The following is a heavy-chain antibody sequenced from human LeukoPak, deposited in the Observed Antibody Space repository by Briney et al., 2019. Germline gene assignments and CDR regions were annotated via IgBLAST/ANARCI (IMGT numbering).Heavy chain of an antibody. CDR1: GGSISSGSYY. CDR2: IYYSGST. J-gene: IGHJ4*02. CDR3: ARLRDMAYLDY. Sequence: SETLSLTCTVSGGSISSGSYYWCWIRQPPGKGLEFIGNIYYSGSTYYNPSLKSRVTISVDTSKKQFSLKLSSVTAADTAVYYCARLRDMAYLDYWGQGTLVTVSS. D-gene: IGHD2-15*01. V-gene: IGHV4-39*01.